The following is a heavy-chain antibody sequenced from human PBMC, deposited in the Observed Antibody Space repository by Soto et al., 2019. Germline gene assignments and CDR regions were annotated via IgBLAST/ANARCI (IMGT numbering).Heavy chain of an antibody. J-gene: IGHJ4*01. CDR2: IQSDGSKK. D-gene: IGHD2-2*01. V-gene: IGHV3-33*01. Sequence: QVHLVESGGGVVQPGGSLRLSCAAYGFFFGNFGMHWVCRARGRGLEWVAAIQSDGSKKYYADSVKGRFTISRDNAKNTLDLKMVSLIAEDTGVYFCARDDCSSPSCYVYWGDGTPVTVAS. CDR3: ARDDCSSPSCYVY. CDR1: GFFFGNFG.